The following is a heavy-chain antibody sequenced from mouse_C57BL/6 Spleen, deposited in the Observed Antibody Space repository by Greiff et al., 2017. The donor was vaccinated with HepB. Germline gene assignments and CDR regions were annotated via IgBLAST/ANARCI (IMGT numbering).Heavy chain of an antibody. Sequence: EVMLVESGEGLVKPGGSLKLSCAASGFTFSSYAMSWVRQTPEKRLEWVAYISSGGDYIYYADTVKGRFTISRDNARNTLYLQMSSLKSEDTAMYYCTRGENSGDYDVFDYWGQGTTLTVSS. CDR2: ISSGGDYI. CDR1: GFTFSSYA. CDR3: TRGENSGDYDVFDY. V-gene: IGHV5-9-1*02. J-gene: IGHJ2*01. D-gene: IGHD2-4*01.